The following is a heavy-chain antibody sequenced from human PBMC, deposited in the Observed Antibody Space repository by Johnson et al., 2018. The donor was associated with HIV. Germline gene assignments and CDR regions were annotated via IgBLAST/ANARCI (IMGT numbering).Heavy chain of an antibody. V-gene: IGHV3-30*18. CDR1: GFPFSRNG. D-gene: IGHD2/OR15-2a*01. CDR3: AKAFWVSDILRGNRTDAFDI. Sequence: QVQLVESGGGVVQPGRSLRLACAASGFPFSRNGMHWVRQAPGEGLEWVTVISSDGNERHYADSVRGRFTVSRDNSKNTLFLQMDGLRPEDTALYFCAKAFWVSDILRGNRTDAFDIWG. J-gene: IGHJ3*02. CDR2: ISSDGNER.